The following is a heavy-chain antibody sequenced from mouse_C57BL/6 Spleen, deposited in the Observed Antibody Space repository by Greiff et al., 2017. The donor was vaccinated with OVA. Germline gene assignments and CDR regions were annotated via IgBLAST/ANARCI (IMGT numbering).Heavy chain of an antibody. CDR3: ARASYCNAMDY. V-gene: IGHV3-6*01. Sequence: DVQLVESGPGLVKPSQSLSLTCSVTGYSITSGYYWNWIRQFPGNKLEWMGYISYDGSNNYNPSLKNRISITRDTSKNQFFLKLNSVTTEDTATYYCARASYCNAMDYWGQGTSVTVSS. J-gene: IGHJ4*01. D-gene: IGHD2-10*01. CDR2: ISYDGSN. CDR1: GYSITSGYY.